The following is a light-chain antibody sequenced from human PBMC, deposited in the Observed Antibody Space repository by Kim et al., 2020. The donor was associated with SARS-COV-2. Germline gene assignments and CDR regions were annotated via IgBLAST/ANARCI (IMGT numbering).Light chain of an antibody. J-gene: IGKJ3*01. CDR1: QSVSSN. CDR2: GAS. Sequence: EIVMTQSPATLSVSPGERATLSCRASQSVSSNLAWYQQKPGQAPRLLIYGASSRATGSPARFSGSGSGTEFTLTISSLQSEDFAVYYCQQENNWPPFTFGPGTKVDIK. V-gene: IGKV3-15*01. CDR3: QQENNWPPFT.